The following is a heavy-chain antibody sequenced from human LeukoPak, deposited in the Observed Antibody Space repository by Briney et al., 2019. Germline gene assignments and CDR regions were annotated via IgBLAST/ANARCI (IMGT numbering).Heavy chain of an antibody. J-gene: IGHJ4*02. CDR3: AREQSSGYLYYFDY. V-gene: IGHV4-59*01. Sequence: KPSETLSLTCTVSGGSISSYYWSWIRQPPRQGLEWIGYIYYSGSTNYNPSLKSRVTISVDTSKNQFSLKLSSVTAADTAVYYCAREQSSGYLYYFDYWGQGTLVTVSS. D-gene: IGHD3-22*01. CDR2: IYYSGST. CDR1: GGSISSYY.